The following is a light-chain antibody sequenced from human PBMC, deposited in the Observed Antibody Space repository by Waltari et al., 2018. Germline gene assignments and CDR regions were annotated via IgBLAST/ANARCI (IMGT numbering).Light chain of an antibody. J-gene: IGLJ2*01. CDR2: ENN. V-gene: IGLV1-40*01. CDR1: SSNIGTSS. CDR3: QSYDGSLSVVL. Sequence: QSVLTQPPSVSGAPGQRVTISCSGSSSNIGTSSVQWFQQLPGTAPKLLIYENNKRFSGVSERLSGSQSGTSASLTITGLQSDDEADYYCQSYDGSLSVVLFGGGTRLTLL.